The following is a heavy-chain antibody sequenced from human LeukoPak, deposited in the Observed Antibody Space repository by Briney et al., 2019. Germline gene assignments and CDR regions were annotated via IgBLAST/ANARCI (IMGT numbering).Heavy chain of an antibody. CDR1: GGTFSSYA. CDR2: IISIFGTA. J-gene: IGHJ5*02. CDR3: ARVYGGNKGWFDP. D-gene: IGHD4-23*01. Sequence: SVKVSCKASGGTFSSYAISWVRQAPGQGLEWMGRIISIFGTANYAQKFQGRVTITTDESTSTVYMELSSLRSEDTAVYYCARVYGGNKGWFDPWGQGTLVTVSS. V-gene: IGHV1-69*05.